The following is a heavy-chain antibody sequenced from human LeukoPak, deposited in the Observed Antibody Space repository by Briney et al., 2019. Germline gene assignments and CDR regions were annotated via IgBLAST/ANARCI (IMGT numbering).Heavy chain of an antibody. CDR3: ARYCSSTSCFGVDV. J-gene: IGHJ6*02. CDR1: GYTFTGYY. D-gene: IGHD2-2*01. Sequence: ASVKVSCKASGYTFTGYYMHWVRQAPGQGLEWMGWINPNSGGTNYAQKFQGRVSMSRDTSISRAYMELSRLRSDDTAVYYCARYCSSTSCFGVDVCGEGATVSVSS. V-gene: IGHV1-2*02. CDR2: INPNSGGT.